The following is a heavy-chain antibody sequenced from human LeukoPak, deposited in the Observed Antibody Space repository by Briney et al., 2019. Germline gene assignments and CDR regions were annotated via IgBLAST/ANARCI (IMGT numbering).Heavy chain of an antibody. J-gene: IGHJ5*02. V-gene: IGHV1-69*06. D-gene: IGHD2-2*03. CDR3: ARAPLFGYCSSTSCYLNWFDP. Sequence: SVKVSCKASGGTFISYAISWVRQAPGQGLEWMGGIIPIFGTANYAQKFQGRVTITADKSTSTAYMELSSLRSEDTAVYYCARAPLFGYCSSTSCYLNWFDPWGQGTLVTVSS. CDR2: IIPIFGTA. CDR1: GGTFISYA.